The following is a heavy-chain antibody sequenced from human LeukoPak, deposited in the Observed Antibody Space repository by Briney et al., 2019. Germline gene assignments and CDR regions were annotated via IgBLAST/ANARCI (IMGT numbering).Heavy chain of an antibody. Sequence: GGSLRLSCAASGFTFSSYSMNWVRQAPGKGLEWVSYISSSSSTIYYADSVKGRFTISRDNAKNSLYLQMNSLRAEDTAVYYCARDMSTMIVVVRDAFGIWGQGTMVTVSS. CDR3: ARDMSTMIVVVRDAFGI. V-gene: IGHV3-48*01. J-gene: IGHJ3*02. CDR1: GFTFSSYS. D-gene: IGHD3-22*01. CDR2: ISSSSSTI.